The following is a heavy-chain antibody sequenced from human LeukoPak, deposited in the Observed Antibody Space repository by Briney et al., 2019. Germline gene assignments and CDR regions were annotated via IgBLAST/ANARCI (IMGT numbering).Heavy chain of an antibody. CDR1: GYSFTSNY. V-gene: IGHV1-46*01. CDR2: INPSGGST. D-gene: IGHD1-26*01. Sequence: ASVKVSCKASGYSFTSNYIHWVRQAPGQGLEWMGIINPSGGSTSYAQKFQGRVTMTRDTSTSTVYMELSSLRSEDTAVYYCARVWGLYYFDYWGQGTLVTVSS. CDR3: ARVWGLYYFDY. J-gene: IGHJ4*02.